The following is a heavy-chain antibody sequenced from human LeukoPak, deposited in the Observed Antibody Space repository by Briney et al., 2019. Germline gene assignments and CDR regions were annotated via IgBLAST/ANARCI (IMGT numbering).Heavy chain of an antibody. V-gene: IGHV3-20*04. CDR1: GFTFDDYG. Sequence: GGSLRLSCAASGFTFDDYGMSWVRQAPGKGLEWVSGINWNGGSTGYADSVKGRFTISRDNAKNSLYLQMNSLRAEDTALYYCARDSSTSWYYYYYYMDVWGKGTTVTDSS. J-gene: IGHJ6*03. CDR3: ARDSSTSWYYYYYYMDV. CDR2: INWNGGST. D-gene: IGHD2-2*01.